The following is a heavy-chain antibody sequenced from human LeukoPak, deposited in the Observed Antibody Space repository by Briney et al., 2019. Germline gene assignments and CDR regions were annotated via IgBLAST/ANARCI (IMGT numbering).Heavy chain of an antibody. D-gene: IGHD1-26*01. J-gene: IGHJ5*02. CDR3: ARDSSSGSYYVWLDP. Sequence: ASVKVSCKASGGTFSSYAISWVRQAPGQGLEWMGWIRDYNGNTNYAQKFQGRVTMTTDTSTSTAYLELRSLRSDDTAVYYCARDSSSGSYYVWLDPWGQGTLVTVSS. CDR2: IRDYNGNT. CDR1: GGTFSSYA. V-gene: IGHV1-18*01.